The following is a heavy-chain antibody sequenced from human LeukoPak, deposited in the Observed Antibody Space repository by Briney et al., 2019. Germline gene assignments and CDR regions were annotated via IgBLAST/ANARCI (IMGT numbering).Heavy chain of an antibody. Sequence: SETLSLTCTVSGGITKYYSGGTTRYYWNWIRQPPGNGLEWIGRIYGGNTNYNPSLMSRVTISFDTSKNHLSLNLRSVTAADTAVYYCAIRAREQRDSSPGNWLDPWGQGTLVTVSS. J-gene: IGHJ5*02. V-gene: IGHV4-61*01. CDR1: GGITKYYSGGTTRYY. D-gene: IGHD1/OR15-1a*01. CDR3: AIRAREQRDSSPGNWLDP. CDR2: IYGGNT.